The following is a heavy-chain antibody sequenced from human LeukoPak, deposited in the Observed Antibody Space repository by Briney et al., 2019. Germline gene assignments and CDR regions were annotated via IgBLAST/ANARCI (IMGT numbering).Heavy chain of an antibody. Sequence: GGSLRLSCAASGFTVSSNYMSWVRQAPGKGLEWVSVIYSGGSTYYADSVKGRFTISRDNSKNTLYLQMNSLRAEDTAVYYCARAQRRGILERYYYYYMDVWGKGTTVTVSS. CDR3: ARAQRRGILERYYYYYMDV. CDR2: IYSGGST. D-gene: IGHD1-1*01. CDR1: GFTVSSNY. V-gene: IGHV3-53*01. J-gene: IGHJ6*03.